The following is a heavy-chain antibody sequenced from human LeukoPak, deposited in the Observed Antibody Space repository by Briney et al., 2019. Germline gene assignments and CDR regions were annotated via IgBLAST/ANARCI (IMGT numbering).Heavy chain of an antibody. J-gene: IGHJ5*02. CDR1: GFTFSSYA. D-gene: IGHD5-18*01. Sequence: GGSLRLSCAASGFTFSSYAMRWVRQAPGKGLEWVAVISYDGSNKYYADSVKGRFTISRDNSKNTLYLQMNSLRAEDTALYYCAKGGYSLGSWFDPWGQGTLVTVSS. CDR3: AKGGYSLGSWFDP. V-gene: IGHV3-30-3*01. CDR2: ISYDGSNK.